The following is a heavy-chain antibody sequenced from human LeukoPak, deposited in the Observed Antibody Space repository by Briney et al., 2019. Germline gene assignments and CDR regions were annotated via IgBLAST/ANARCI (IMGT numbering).Heavy chain of an antibody. Sequence: GASVKVSCKASGGTFSSYAISWVRQAPGQGLEWMGGIIPIFGTANYAQKFQGRVTITADKSTSTAYMELSSLRSEDTAVYYCARDLAGIAVAGTGWFDPWGQGALVTVSS. D-gene: IGHD6-19*01. J-gene: IGHJ5*02. CDR3: ARDLAGIAVAGTGWFDP. CDR1: GGTFSSYA. V-gene: IGHV1-69*06. CDR2: IIPIFGTA.